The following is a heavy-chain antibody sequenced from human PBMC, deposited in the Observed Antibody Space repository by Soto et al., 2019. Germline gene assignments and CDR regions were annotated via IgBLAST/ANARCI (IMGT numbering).Heavy chain of an antibody. CDR3: ARGPSTDYRDDILTGYFPPYYYYYMDV. CDR2: IYYSGST. J-gene: IGHJ6*03. CDR1: GGSISSGGYY. D-gene: IGHD3-9*01. V-gene: IGHV4-61*08. Sequence: SETLSLTCTVSGGSISSGGYYWSWIRQHPGKGLEWIGYIYYSGSTNYNPSLKSRVTISVDTSKNQFSLKLSSVTAADTAVYYCARGPSTDYRDDILTGYFPPYYYYYMDVWGKGTTVTVSS.